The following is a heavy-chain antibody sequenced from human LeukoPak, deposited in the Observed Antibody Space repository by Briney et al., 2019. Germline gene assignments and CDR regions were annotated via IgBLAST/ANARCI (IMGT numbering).Heavy chain of an antibody. V-gene: IGHV4-34*01. CDR3: ARGTSDIVVVVAATSYYYYYMDV. CDR1: GGSFSGYY. D-gene: IGHD2-15*01. Sequence: SETLSLTCAVYGGSFSGYYWSCIGCQLRGKREWSGEINHSGSTNYNPSHRSRVTISVDTSKNQFSLKLSSVTAADTAVYYCARGTSDIVVVVAATSYYYYYMDVWGKGTTVTVSS. J-gene: IGHJ6*03. CDR2: INHSGST.